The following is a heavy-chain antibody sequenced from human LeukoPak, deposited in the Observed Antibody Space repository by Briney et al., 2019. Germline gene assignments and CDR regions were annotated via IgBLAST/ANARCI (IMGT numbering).Heavy chain of an antibody. V-gene: IGHV3-7*01. CDR2: IKQDGSEK. Sequence: GGSLRLSCAASGFTFSNYWMNWVRQAPGKGLEWVANIKQDGSEKYYVDSVKGRFTISRDNAKNSLYLQMNRLRAEDTAVYYCARDHAGSGDYFDYWGQGTLVTVSS. CDR3: ARDHAGSGDYFDY. CDR1: GFTFSNYW. J-gene: IGHJ4*02. D-gene: IGHD3-10*01.